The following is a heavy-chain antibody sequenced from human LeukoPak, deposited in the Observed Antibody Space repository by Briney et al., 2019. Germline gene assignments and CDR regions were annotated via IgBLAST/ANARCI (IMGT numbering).Heavy chain of an antibody. CDR2: TYYRSKWYN. D-gene: IGHD2-15*01. V-gene: IGHV6-1*01. CDR3: ARHGGPGGSYRRAFDI. Sequence: SQTLSLTCAISGDSVSSNSAAWNWIRQSPSRGLEWLGRTYYRSKWYNDYAVSVKSRITINPDTSKNQFSLKLSSVTAADTAVYYCARHGGPGGSYRRAFDIWGQGTMVTVSS. J-gene: IGHJ3*02. CDR1: GDSVSSNSAA.